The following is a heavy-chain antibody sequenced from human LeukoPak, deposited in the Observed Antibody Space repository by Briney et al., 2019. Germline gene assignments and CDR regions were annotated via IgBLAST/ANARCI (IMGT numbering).Heavy chain of an antibody. V-gene: IGHV1-18*01. J-gene: IGHJ6*03. Sequence: VASVKVSCKASGGTFTSYGISWVRQAPGQGLEWMGWISAYNGNTNYAQKLQGRVTMTTDTSTSTAYMELRSLRSDDTAVYYCARDDGNSSSWFYYYYYYMDVWGKGTTVTVSS. CDR3: ARDDGNSSSWFYYYYYYMDV. D-gene: IGHD6-13*01. CDR1: GGTFTSYG. CDR2: ISAYNGNT.